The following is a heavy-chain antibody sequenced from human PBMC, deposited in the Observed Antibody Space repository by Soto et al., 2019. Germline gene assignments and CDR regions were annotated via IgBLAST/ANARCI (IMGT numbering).Heavy chain of an antibody. Sequence: SVDHGGRLIRQKTGKALEWIGYISYSGSTNSNPSRKSRVTISVDTSKNQFSLKVTSVTAADPAVYYCARGHGAIFGGIRTFFAYWGQGAPVPVSP. J-gene: IGHJ4*02. CDR3: ARGHGAIFGGIRTFFAY. CDR2: ISYSGST. D-gene: IGHD3-3*02. V-gene: IGHV4-61*08. CDR1: SVDHG.